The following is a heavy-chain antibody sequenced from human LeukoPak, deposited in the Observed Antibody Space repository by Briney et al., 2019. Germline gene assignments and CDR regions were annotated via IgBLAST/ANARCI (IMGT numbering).Heavy chain of an antibody. V-gene: IGHV3-21*01. J-gene: IGHJ4*02. CDR3: ARGDKSSGWYFFDS. Sequence: PGGSLRLSCAASGFTFSSYSMNWVRQAPGKGLEWVSSISSSSSYIYYADSVKGRFTISRDNAKNSLYLQINNLRVEDTAVYYCARGDKSSGWYFFDSWGQGTLVTVSS. CDR1: GFTFSSYS. CDR2: ISSSSSYI. D-gene: IGHD6-19*01.